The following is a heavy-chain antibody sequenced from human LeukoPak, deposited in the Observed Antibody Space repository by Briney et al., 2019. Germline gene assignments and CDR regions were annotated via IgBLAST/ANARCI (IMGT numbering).Heavy chain of an antibody. CDR3: AREFSVVGNFDY. CDR1: RFIFDDHT. V-gene: IGHV3-21*01. J-gene: IGHJ4*02. Sequence: GGSLRLSCAVSRFIFDDHTMNWVRQAPGKGLEWVPSISRRSDYIYYADSVKGRFTISRDNAKTSLYLQMNSLRVEDTAVYYCAREFSVVGNFDYWGQGTLVTVSS. D-gene: IGHD2-21*01. CDR2: ISRRSDYI.